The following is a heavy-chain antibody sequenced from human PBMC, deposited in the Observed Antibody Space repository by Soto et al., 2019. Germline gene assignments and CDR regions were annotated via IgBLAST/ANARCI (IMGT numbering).Heavy chain of an antibody. Sequence: QMQLVQSGPEVKKPGTSVKVSCKASGFTFSSSALQWVRQARGQRLECLGWSVVGSGKTDYAQSLQARVTITRDMSTNTAYMELSGLRSEDTAVYYCAATFDSGSYAMGGHPWWGQGTLVTVSA. V-gene: IGHV1-58*03. CDR2: SVVGSGKT. D-gene: IGHD2-8*01. J-gene: IGHJ1*01. CDR1: GFTFSSSA. CDR3: AATFDSGSYAMGGHPW.